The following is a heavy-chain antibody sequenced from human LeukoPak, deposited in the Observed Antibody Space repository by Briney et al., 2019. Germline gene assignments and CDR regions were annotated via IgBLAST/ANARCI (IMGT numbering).Heavy chain of an antibody. D-gene: IGHD6-19*01. CDR2: IKDDGSMT. V-gene: IGHV3-74*01. Sequence: SGGSLRLSCAASGLTFSNYWMHWVRQVPGKGLVCVSRIKDDGSMTDYADSVKGRFTISRDNDKNTLYLRMDSLRAEDTAVYYCARVSSGEQWLAFDYWGQGTLVTVFS. CDR3: ARVSSGEQWLAFDY. CDR1: GLTFSNYW. J-gene: IGHJ4*02.